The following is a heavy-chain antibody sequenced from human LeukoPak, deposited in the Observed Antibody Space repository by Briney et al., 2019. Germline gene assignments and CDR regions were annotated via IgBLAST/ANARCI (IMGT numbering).Heavy chain of an antibody. D-gene: IGHD2-2*02. CDR2: INPNSGGT. CDR1: GYTFTGYY. Sequence: ASVKVSCMASGYTFTGYYMHGVQQAPGQGLEWMGWINPNSGGTNYAQKFQGRVTMTRDTSISTAYMELSRLRSDDTAVYYCARGDCSSTSCYTDYYYYYYMDVWGKGTTVTVSS. J-gene: IGHJ6*03. V-gene: IGHV1-2*02. CDR3: ARGDCSSTSCYTDYYYYYYMDV.